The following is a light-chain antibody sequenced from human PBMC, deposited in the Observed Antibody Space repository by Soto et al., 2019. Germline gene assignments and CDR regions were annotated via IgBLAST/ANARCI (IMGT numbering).Light chain of an antibody. Sequence: EIVVTQSPATLSVSPGERATLSCRASQSVGNKVALYQHKPGQTPRLIIYDISTRAAGVPARFSGSGYGTDFTLTISSLQSEDFAVYYCQQYNIWRSITFGQGTRLEIK. CDR2: DIS. V-gene: IGKV3-15*01. CDR3: QQYNIWRSIT. J-gene: IGKJ5*01. CDR1: QSVGNK.